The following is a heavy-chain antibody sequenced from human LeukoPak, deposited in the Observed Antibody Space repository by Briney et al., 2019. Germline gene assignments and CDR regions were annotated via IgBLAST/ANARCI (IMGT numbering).Heavy chain of an antibody. CDR2: IYYNENT. V-gene: IGHV4-39*07. D-gene: IGHD5-24*01. J-gene: IGHJ4*02. Sequence: PSETLSLTCSVSGVSLISTSYYWGWVRQPPGKGLECIGTIYYNENTYYNPSLKSRVTISVDVSNYQFSLKLRSVTAADTAVYYYARAKSRDTPLLFDYWGQETLVTVSS. CDR1: GVSLISTSYY. CDR3: ARAKSRDTPLLFDY.